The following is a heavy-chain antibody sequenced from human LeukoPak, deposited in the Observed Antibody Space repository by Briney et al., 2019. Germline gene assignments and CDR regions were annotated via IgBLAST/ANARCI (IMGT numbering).Heavy chain of an antibody. CDR3: ARGPSGQLAGKYFQH. CDR2: INHSGST. D-gene: IGHD6-6*01. CDR1: GGSFSGYY. Sequence: PSETLSLTCAVYGGSFSGYYWSWIRQPPGKGLEWIGEINHSGSTNYNPSLKSRVTISVDTSKNQFSLKRSSVTAADTAVYYCARGPSGQLAGKYFQHWGQGTLVTVSS. J-gene: IGHJ1*01. V-gene: IGHV4-34*01.